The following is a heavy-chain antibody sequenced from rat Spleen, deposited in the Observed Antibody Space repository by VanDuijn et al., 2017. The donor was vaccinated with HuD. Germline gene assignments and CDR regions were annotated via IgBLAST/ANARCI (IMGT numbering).Heavy chain of an antibody. CDR2: MKYNGDT. Sequence: QVQLKESGPGLVQPSQTLSLTCTVSGFSLTSYNVHWVRQPPGKGLEWMGRMKYNGDTSYNSVLKSRLSISRDTSKNQVFLKMNSLQTEDTATYYCVRANRESYAHFDYWGQGVMVTVSS. CDR3: VRANRESYAHFDY. CDR1: GFSLTSYN. V-gene: IGHV2-63*01. J-gene: IGHJ2*01. D-gene: IGHD1-12*01.